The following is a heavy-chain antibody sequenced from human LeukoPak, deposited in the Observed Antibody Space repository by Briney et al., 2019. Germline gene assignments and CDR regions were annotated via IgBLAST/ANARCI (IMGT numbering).Heavy chain of an antibody. CDR3: TRDFYGIDY. CDR1: GFTFSDYW. Sequence: GGSLRLSCAASGFTFSDYWMHWVRQAPGKGLVWVSRINGDGSGTSYADSVKGRFTISRDNTKNTVYLQMNSLRAEDTAVCYCTRDFYGIDYWGQGTLVTVSS. D-gene: IGHD2/OR15-2a*01. J-gene: IGHJ4*02. CDR2: INGDGSGT. V-gene: IGHV3-74*01.